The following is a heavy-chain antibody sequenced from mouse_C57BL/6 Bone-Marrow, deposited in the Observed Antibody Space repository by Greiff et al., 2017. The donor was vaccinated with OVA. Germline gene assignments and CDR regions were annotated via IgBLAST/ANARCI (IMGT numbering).Heavy chain of an antibody. D-gene: IGHD2-4*01. V-gene: IGHV3-6*01. J-gene: IGHJ3*01. CDR3: ARSIYYDYDEGFAY. CDR1: GYSITSGYY. CDR2: ISYDGSN. Sequence: ESGPGLVKPSQSLSLTCSVTGYSITSGYYWNWIRQFPGNKLEWMGYISYDGSNNYNPSLKNRISITRDTSKNQFFLTLNSVTTEDTATYYCARSIYYDYDEGFAYWGQGTLVTVSA.